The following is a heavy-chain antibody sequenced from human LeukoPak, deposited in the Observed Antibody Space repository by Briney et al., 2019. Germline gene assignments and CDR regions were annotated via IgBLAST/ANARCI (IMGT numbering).Heavy chain of an antibody. J-gene: IGHJ4*02. CDR3: ARDNTFDY. CDR1: GFTFNTYS. Sequence: TGGSLRLSCAASGFTFNTYSLIWVRQAPGKGLEWVSSISGSSTYIFYADSVKGRFTISRDNAKNSLYLQMNSLRAEDTAVYYCARDNTFDYWGQGTLVTVSS. CDR2: ISGSSTYI. V-gene: IGHV3-21*01.